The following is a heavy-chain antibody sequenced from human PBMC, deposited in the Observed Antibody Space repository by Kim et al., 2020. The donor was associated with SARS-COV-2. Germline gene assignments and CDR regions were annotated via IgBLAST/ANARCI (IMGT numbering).Heavy chain of an antibody. J-gene: IGHJ6*02. Sequence: GGSLRLSCTASGFTFGDYAMSWFRQAPGKGLEWVGFIRSKAYGGTTEYAASVKGRFTISRDDSKSIAYLQMNSLKTEDTAVYYCTRDRQEDADYYGSDLGMDVWGQGTTVTVSS. V-gene: IGHV3-49*03. D-gene: IGHD3-10*01. CDR1: GFTFGDYA. CDR3: TRDRQEDADYYGSDLGMDV. CDR2: IRSKAYGGTT.